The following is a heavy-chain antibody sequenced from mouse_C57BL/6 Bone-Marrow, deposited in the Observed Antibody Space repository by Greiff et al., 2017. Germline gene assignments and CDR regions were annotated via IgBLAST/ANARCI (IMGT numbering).Heavy chain of an antibody. V-gene: IGHV1-81*01. D-gene: IGHD3-3*01. J-gene: IGHJ3*01. CDR3: ARWGGDAWFAY. CDR1: GYTFTSYG. Sequence: QVQLKQSGAELARPGASVKLFCKASGYTFTSYGISWVKQRTGQGLEWIGEIYPRSGNTYYNEKFKGKATLTADKSSSTAYMELRSLTSEDSAVYFCARWGGDAWFAYWGQGTLVTVSA. CDR2: IYPRSGNT.